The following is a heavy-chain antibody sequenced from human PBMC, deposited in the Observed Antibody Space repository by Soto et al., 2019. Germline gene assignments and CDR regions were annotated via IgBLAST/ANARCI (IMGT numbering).Heavy chain of an antibody. V-gene: IGHV3-15*01. Sequence: PAGSLRLSCAASGFTFSSYGMHWVRQAPGKGLEWVGRIKSKTNGGTTDYAAPVIGRFTISRDDSKNTLYLQMNSLKTEDTAVYYCTTDDPINRSWGQGTLVTVSS. CDR3: TTDDPINRS. J-gene: IGHJ5*02. CDR2: IKSKTNGGTT. CDR1: GFTFSSYG.